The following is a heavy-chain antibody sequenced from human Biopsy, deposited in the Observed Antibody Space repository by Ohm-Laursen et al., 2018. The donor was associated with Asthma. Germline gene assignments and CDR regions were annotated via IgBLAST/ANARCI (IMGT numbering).Heavy chain of an antibody. CDR2: ISVYNGNT. Sequence: ASVKVSCKTSGYTFNSAGITWVRQAPGQGLEWMGWISVYNGNTKVAQKLQGRVTMITDTSASTAYMELRSLRSDDTAVYFCARAVDYSHYYGIDVWGQGTTVTVS. J-gene: IGHJ6*02. D-gene: IGHD3-10*01. CDR1: GYTFNSAG. CDR3: ARAVDYSHYYGIDV. V-gene: IGHV1-18*01.